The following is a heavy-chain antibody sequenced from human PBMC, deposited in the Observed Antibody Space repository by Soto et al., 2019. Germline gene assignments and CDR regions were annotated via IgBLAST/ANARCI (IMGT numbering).Heavy chain of an antibody. CDR1: GFSLSTSGVG. J-gene: IGHJ4*02. Sequence: QITLKESGPTLVKPTQTLTLTCTFSGFSLSTSGVGVAWVRQPPGQALEWLAFIFWDDEKHDRPSLKSRVTIPQDTSKPQVLRTMTNISPADTREYSCAHRDGYNSSHFQSWGQGTLVTVSS. V-gene: IGHV2-5*02. CDR3: AHRDGYNSSHFQS. D-gene: IGHD1-1*01. CDR2: IFWDDEK.